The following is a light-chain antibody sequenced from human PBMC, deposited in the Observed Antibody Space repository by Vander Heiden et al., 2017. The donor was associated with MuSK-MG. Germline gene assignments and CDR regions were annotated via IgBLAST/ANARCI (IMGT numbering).Light chain of an antibody. V-gene: IGKV1-27*01. CDR2: GAS. CDR3: QKYNSVPLT. CDR1: QAISNN. Sequence: DLPITPSPSPLSASVGDRVTITCRASQAISNNLAWYQQRPGKVPKLLIYGASTLHSGVPSRFSGSGSGTDFTLTISSLQPEDVATYYCQKYNSVPLTFGGGTKVEIK. J-gene: IGKJ4*01.